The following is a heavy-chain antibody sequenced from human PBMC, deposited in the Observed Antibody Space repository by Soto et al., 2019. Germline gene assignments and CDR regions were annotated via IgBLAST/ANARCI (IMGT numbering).Heavy chain of an antibody. CDR1: GGSISSYY. CDR3: ARIYYYDILTGYNWFDP. CDR2: IYYSGST. Sequence: SETLSLTCTVSGGSISSYYWSWIRQPPGKGLEWIGYIYYSGSTNYNPSLKSRVTISVDTSKNQFSLRLSSVTAADTAVYYCARIYYYDILTGYNWFDPWGQGTLVTVSS. J-gene: IGHJ5*02. V-gene: IGHV4-59*01. D-gene: IGHD3-9*01.